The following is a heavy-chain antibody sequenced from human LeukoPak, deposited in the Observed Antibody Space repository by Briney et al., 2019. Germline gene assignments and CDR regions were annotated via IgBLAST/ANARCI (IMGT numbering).Heavy chain of an antibody. CDR3: ASPRRYYGDYYSY. Sequence: SETLSLTCTVSGGSISSSSYYWGWIRQPPGKGLEWIGSIYYSGSTYYNPSRKSRVTISVDTSKNQFSLKLSCVTAADTAVYYCASPRRYYGDYYSYWGQGTLVTVSS. CDR1: GGSISSSSYY. CDR2: IYYSGST. D-gene: IGHD4-17*01. J-gene: IGHJ4*02. V-gene: IGHV4-39*01.